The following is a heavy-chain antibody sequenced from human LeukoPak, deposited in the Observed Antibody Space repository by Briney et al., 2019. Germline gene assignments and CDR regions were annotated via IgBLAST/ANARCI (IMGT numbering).Heavy chain of an antibody. CDR1: GYPFTSYG. J-gene: IGHJ4*02. Sequence: ASVKVSCKASGYPFTSYGISWVRQAPGQGLEWMGWISAYNGHTNYAQMLQGRVTMTTDTSTTTACMELRNLRSDDTAIYYCARPYKGAVGDYWGQGTLVTVSS. CDR2: ISAYNGHT. V-gene: IGHV1-18*01. CDR3: ARPYKGAVGDY. D-gene: IGHD1-26*01.